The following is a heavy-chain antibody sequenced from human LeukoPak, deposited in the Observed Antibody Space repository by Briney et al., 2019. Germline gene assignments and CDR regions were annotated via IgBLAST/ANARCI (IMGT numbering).Heavy chain of an antibody. Sequence: PGGSLRLSCAASGFTFSSYAMSWVRQAPGRGLEWVSTISGSGDSTDYADSEKGRFTISRDNSKNTLYLQMNSLRAEDTAVYYCAKDRGHCTNGVCHNYYYMDVWGKGTTVTVSS. CDR1: GFTFSSYA. CDR2: ISGSGDST. V-gene: IGHV3-23*01. D-gene: IGHD2-8*01. CDR3: AKDRGHCTNGVCHNYYYMDV. J-gene: IGHJ6*03.